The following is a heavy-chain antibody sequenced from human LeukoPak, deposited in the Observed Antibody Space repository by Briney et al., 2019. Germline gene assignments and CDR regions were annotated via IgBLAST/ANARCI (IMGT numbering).Heavy chain of an antibody. J-gene: IGHJ4*02. V-gene: IGHV3-30*02. CDR1: GFTFSSYA. D-gene: IGHD3-16*01. Sequence: PGGSLRLSCAASGFTFSSYAMSWVRQAPGKGLEWVAFIRYDGSNKYYADSVKGRFTISRDNSKNTLYLQMNSLRAEDTAVYYCAKELGGTTIYYFDYWGQGTLVTVSS. CDR2: IRYDGSNK. CDR3: AKELGGTTIYYFDY.